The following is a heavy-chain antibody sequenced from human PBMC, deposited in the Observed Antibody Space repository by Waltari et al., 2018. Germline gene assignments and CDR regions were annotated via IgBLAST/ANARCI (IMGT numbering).Heavy chain of an antibody. CDR3: ARARYGSGTYWNDY. CDR2: ISVYNGNT. Sequence: QVQLVQSGAEVKKPGASVKVSCKASGYTFTSYGISWVRQAPGQGLEWMGWISVYNGNTNYAQKFQGRGTMTTDTSTSTPYMELGSLRSDDTAVYYCARARYGSGTYWNDYWGQGTLVTVSS. V-gene: IGHV1-18*01. CDR1: GYTFTSYG. D-gene: IGHD3-10*01. J-gene: IGHJ4*02.